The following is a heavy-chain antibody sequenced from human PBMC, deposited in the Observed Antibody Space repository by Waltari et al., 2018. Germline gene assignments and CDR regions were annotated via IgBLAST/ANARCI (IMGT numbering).Heavy chain of an antibody. D-gene: IGHD6-13*01. CDR1: GYTFNDFY. CDR2: ISPCSGGT. V-gene: IGHV1-2*02. Sequence: QVQLVQSGAEVKKPGASMKVSCKASGYTFNDFYIHWVRLTPGQGLEWRGWISPCSGGTSFAQSFKGRVTMTRDTAISTIYLELSSLRSDDTAIYYCARDAGGIAAADTSHFDSWGQGTLVTVSS. J-gene: IGHJ4*02. CDR3: ARDAGGIAAADTSHFDS.